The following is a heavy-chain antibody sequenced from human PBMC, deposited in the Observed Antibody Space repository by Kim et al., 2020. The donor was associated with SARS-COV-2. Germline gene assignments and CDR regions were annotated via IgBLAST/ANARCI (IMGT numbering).Heavy chain of an antibody. V-gene: IGHV3-7*01. CDR3: ARDGDSSGWYDPSNWFDP. CDR1: GFTFSSYW. CDR2: IKQDGSEK. Sequence: GGSLRLSCAASGFTFSSYWMSWVRQAPGKGLEWVANIKQDGSEKYYVDSVKGRFTISRDNAKNSLYLQMNSLRAEDTAVYYCARDGDSSGWYDPSNWFDPWGQGTLVTVSS. J-gene: IGHJ5*02. D-gene: IGHD6-19*01.